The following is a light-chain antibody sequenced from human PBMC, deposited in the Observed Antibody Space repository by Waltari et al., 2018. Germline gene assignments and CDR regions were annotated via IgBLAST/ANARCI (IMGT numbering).Light chain of an antibody. Sequence: DIQISKSPSSLSASLGDRVTITCRASQSISYNLNLYQHIPGEAPKQLIYAASSLQSGVPSRFRGSGSGTDLALTISKQQPEDFASYYCQQSYRTPRTFGGGTKVEIK. CDR1: QSISYN. V-gene: IGKV1-39*01. J-gene: IGKJ4*01. CDR2: AAS. CDR3: QQSYRTPRT.